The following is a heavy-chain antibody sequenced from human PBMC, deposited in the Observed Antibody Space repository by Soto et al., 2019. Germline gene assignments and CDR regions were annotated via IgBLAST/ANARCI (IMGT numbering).Heavy chain of an antibody. J-gene: IGHJ6*02. Sequence: GGSLRLSCAASGFTFSSYGMHWVRQAPGKGLEWVAVISYDGSNKYYADSVKGRFTISRDNSKNTLYLQMNSLRAEDTAVYYCAKEAGIAARHTFGGYYYYGMDVWGQGTTVTVYS. CDR3: AKEAGIAARHTFGGYYYYGMDV. CDR1: GFTFSSYG. V-gene: IGHV3-30*18. CDR2: ISYDGSNK. D-gene: IGHD6-6*01.